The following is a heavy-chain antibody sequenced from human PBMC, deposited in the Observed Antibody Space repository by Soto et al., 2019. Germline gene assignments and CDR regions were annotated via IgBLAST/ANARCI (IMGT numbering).Heavy chain of an antibody. CDR1: GFTFSSYG. V-gene: IGHV3-33*01. Sequence: GGSLRLSCAASGFTFSSYGMHWVRQAPGKGLEWVAVIWYDGSNKYYADSVKGRFTISRDNSKNTLYLQMNSLRAEDTAVYYCARDGNGSGSYPYNWFDPWGQGTLVTVAS. J-gene: IGHJ5*02. CDR2: IWYDGSNK. CDR3: ARDGNGSGSYPYNWFDP. D-gene: IGHD3-10*01.